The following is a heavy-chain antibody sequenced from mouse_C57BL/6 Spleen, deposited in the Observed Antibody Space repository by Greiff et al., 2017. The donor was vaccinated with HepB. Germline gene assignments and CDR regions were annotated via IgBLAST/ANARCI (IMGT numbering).Heavy chain of an antibody. CDR1: GFTFSSYT. CDR3: ARHGPSYDYDGGPFAY. Sequence: VESGGGLVKPGGSLKLSCAASGFTFSSYTMSWVRQTPEKRLEWVATISGGGGNTYYPDSVKGRFTISRDNAKNTLYLQMSSLRSEDTALYYCARHGPSYDYDGGPFAYWGQGTLVTVSA. D-gene: IGHD2-4*01. V-gene: IGHV5-9*01. J-gene: IGHJ3*01. CDR2: ISGGGGNT.